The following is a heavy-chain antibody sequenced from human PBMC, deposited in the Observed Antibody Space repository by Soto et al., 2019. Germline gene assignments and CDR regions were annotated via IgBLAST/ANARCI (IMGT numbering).Heavy chain of an antibody. D-gene: IGHD1-26*01. CDR1: GFTFSSYA. J-gene: IGHJ5*01. CDR2: ISGSGGRT. Sequence: EVQLLESGGGLVQPGGSLRLSCAASGFTFSSYAMSWVRQAPGKGLGWVSAISGSGGRTYYEASVKGRVTISRDHSKNTLYRQMDSLRAEDTAVYYCAKGAQGWERRYLGSWGQGTLVTVFS. V-gene: IGHV3-23*01. CDR3: AKGAQGWERRYLGS.